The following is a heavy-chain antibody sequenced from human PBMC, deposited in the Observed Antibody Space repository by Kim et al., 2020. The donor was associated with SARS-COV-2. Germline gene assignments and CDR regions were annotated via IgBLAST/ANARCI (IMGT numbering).Heavy chain of an antibody. V-gene: IGHV3-9*01. Sequence: GGSLRLSCAASGFTFDDYAMHWVRQAPGKGLEWVSGISWNSGSIGYADSVKGRFTISRDNAKNSLYLQMNSLRAEDTALYYCAKDMGSNYYGSDDAFDI. CDR2: ISWNSGSI. D-gene: IGHD3-10*01. CDR1: GFTFDDYA. CDR3: AKDMGSNYYGSDDAFDI. J-gene: IGHJ3*02.